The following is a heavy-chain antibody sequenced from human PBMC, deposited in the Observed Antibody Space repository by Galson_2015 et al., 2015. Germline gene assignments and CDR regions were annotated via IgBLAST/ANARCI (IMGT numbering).Heavy chain of an antibody. CDR3: TTDATVTTWVVGGMDV. D-gene: IGHD4-11*01. CDR1: GFTFSNAW. CDR2: IKSKTDGGTT. Sequence: SLRLSCAASGFTFSNAWMSWVRQAPGKGLEWVGRIKSKTDGGTTDYAAPVKGRFTISRDDSKNTLYLQMDSLKTEDTAVYYCTTDATVTTWVVGGMDVWGQGTTVTVSS. V-gene: IGHV3-15*01. J-gene: IGHJ6*02.